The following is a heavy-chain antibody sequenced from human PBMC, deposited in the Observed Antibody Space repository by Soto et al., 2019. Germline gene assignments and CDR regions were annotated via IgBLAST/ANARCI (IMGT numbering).Heavy chain of an antibody. J-gene: IGHJ4*02. Sequence: GGSLRLSCAASGFTFSSYGMHWVRQAPGKGLEWVAVIWYDGSNKYYADSVKGRFTISRDNSKNTLYLQMDSLRAEDTAVYYGARDVAPITIAAAGGFISYWGQGTLVTVSS. D-gene: IGHD6-13*01. V-gene: IGHV3-33*01. CDR2: IWYDGSNK. CDR1: GFTFSSYG. CDR3: ARDVAPITIAAAGGFISY.